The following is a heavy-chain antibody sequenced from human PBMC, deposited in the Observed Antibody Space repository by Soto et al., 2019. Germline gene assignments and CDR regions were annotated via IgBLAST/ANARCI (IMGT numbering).Heavy chain of an antibody. CDR1: GFTFSSYW. J-gene: IGHJ6*03. CDR2: IKQDGSEK. V-gene: IGHV3-7*01. Sequence: GGSLRLSCAASGFTFSSYWMSWVRQAPGKGLEWVANIKQDGSEKYYVDSVKGRFTISRDNAKNSLYLQMNSLRAEDTAVYYCARALATDYYYYMDVWGKGTTVTVSS. CDR3: ARALATDYYYYMDV.